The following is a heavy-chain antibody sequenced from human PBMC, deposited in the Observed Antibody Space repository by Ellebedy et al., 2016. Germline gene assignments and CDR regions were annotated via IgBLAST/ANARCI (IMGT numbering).Heavy chain of an antibody. CDR2: ISANSDIT. J-gene: IGHJ4*02. CDR1: GLSFNTFF. Sequence: GGSLRLXXTASGLSFNTFFMSWVRQAPGKGLEWVSIISANSDITRYVDSVKGRFTVSRDNSRNTVYLRMNNLRGEDTAVYYCRQGHYADYWGQGTLVTVSS. V-gene: IGHV3-23*01. CDR3: RQGHYADY. D-gene: IGHD2-2*01.